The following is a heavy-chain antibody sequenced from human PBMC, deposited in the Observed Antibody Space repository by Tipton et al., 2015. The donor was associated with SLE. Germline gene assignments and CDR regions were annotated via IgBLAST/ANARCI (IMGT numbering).Heavy chain of an antibody. V-gene: IGHV4-61*01. Sequence: SLTCAVSGYSISSGYYWGWIRQPPGKGLEWIGYIYYSGSTNYNPSLKSRVTISIDTSKNQFSLKLSSVTAADTAVYYCARVIVGATGWFDPWGQGTLVTVSS. CDR3: ARVIVGATGWFDP. CDR1: GYSISSGYY. D-gene: IGHD1-26*01. J-gene: IGHJ5*02. CDR2: IYYSGST.